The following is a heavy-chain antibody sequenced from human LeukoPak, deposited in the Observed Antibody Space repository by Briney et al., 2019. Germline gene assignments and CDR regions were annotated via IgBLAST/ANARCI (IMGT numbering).Heavy chain of an antibody. V-gene: IGHV3-30*03. Sequence: GGSLRLSCAASGFTFSSYWMSWVRQAPGKGLEWVAVISYDGSNKYYADSVKGRFTISRDNSKNTLYLQMNSLRAEDTAVYYCARDNEARYDYVWGSYRFDYWGQGTLVTVSS. CDR2: ISYDGSNK. D-gene: IGHD3-16*02. CDR3: ARDNEARYDYVWGSYRFDY. CDR1: GFTFSSYW. J-gene: IGHJ4*02.